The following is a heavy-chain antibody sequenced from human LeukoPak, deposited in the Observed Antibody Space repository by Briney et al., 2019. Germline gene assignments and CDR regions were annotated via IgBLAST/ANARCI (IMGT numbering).Heavy chain of an antibody. CDR1: GLTFSGSA. CDR3: AKVLVLVSANQYYFDY. V-gene: IGHV3-23*01. J-gene: IGHJ4*02. D-gene: IGHD2-15*01. Sequence: PGGSLRLSCAASGLTFSGSAMSWVRRAPGKGLELVSLISGSGNSTYYADSVKGRFTISRDNSKNTLYLQMNSLRAEDTAVYYCAKVLVLVSANQYYFDYWGQGTLVTVSS. CDR2: ISGSGNST.